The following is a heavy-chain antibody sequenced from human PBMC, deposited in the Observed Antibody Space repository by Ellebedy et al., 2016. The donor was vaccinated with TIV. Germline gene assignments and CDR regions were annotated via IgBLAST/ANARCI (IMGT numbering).Heavy chain of an antibody. D-gene: IGHD3-3*01. CDR1: GFTVSNNY. CDR3: ARDSPLDYDFWGV. CDR2: IYSAGST. Sequence: GGSLRLSXAASGFTVSNNYMNWFRQAPGKGLEWVSVIYSAGSTNYADSVKGRFTISRDNSKNTLYLQMNSLRAEDTAVYYCARDSPLDYDFWGVWGKGTTVTVSS. V-gene: IGHV3-53*01. J-gene: IGHJ6*04.